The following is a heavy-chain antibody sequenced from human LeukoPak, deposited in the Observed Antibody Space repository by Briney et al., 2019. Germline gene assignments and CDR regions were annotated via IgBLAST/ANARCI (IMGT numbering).Heavy chain of an antibody. D-gene: IGHD2-2*01. CDR1: GGTFSSYA. J-gene: IGHJ4*02. V-gene: IGHV1-2*02. CDR3: VRGGSRYCSGTSCPLFDF. Sequence: GASVKVSCKASGGTFSSYAISWVRQAPGQGLEWMGWINPDSGGTNYAQKFQGRVTVTRDTSINTAYMDLRWLRSDDTGIYYCVRGGSRYCSGTSCPLFDFWGQGTLVTVSS. CDR2: INPDSGGT.